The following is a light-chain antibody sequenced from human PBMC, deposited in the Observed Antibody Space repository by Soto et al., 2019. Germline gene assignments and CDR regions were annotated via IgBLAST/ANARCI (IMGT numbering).Light chain of an antibody. J-gene: IGLJ3*02. Sequence: QSVLTQPPSASGTPGQRVTISCSGSSPNIGSNIVNWYQQLPGTAPKLLIYGAYQRPSGVPDRFSGSKSGTSASLAIRGLQSEDEADYYCAAWDDTLDGVVFGGGTKVTVL. CDR2: GAY. CDR3: AAWDDTLDGVV. V-gene: IGLV1-44*01. CDR1: SPNIGSNI.